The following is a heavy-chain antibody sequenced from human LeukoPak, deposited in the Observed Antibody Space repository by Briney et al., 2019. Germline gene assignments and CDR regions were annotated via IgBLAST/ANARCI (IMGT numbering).Heavy chain of an antibody. D-gene: IGHD6-13*01. J-gene: IGHJ6*02. V-gene: IGHV1-69*04. CDR1: GGTFSSYA. CDR2: IIPILGIA. Sequence: SVKVSCKASGGTFSSYAISWVRQAPGQGLEWMGRIIPILGIANYAQKFQGRVTITADKSTSTAYMELNSLRSEDTAVYYCAREGIAARYYYYGMDVWGQGTTVTVSS. CDR3: AREGIAARYYYYGMDV.